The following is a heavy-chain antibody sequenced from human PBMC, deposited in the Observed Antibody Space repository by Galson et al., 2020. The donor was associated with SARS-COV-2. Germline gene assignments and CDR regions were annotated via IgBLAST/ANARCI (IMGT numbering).Heavy chain of an antibody. J-gene: IGHJ5*02. V-gene: IGHV4-59*09. Sequence: LEWIGYIYYSGSTNYNPSLKSRVTISVDTSKNQISLKLSSVTAADTAVYYCARGIRWFDPWGQGTLVTVSS. CDR3: ARGIRWFDP. CDR2: IYYSGST.